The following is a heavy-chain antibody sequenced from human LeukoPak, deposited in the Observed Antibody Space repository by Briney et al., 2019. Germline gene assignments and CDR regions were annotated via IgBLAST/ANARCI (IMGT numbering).Heavy chain of an antibody. CDR3: ARDDGVGATGY. Sequence: GGSLRLSCAASGFTFSSYAMHWLRQAPGKGLEWVAVISYDGSNKYYADSVKGRFTISRDNSKNTLYLQMNSLRAEDTAVYYCARDDGVGATGYWGQGTLVTVSS. CDR2: ISYDGSNK. D-gene: IGHD1-26*01. J-gene: IGHJ4*02. V-gene: IGHV3-30-3*01. CDR1: GFTFSSYA.